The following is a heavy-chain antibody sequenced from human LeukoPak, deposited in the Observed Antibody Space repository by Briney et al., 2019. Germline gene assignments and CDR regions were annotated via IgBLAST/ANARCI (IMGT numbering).Heavy chain of an antibody. CDR3: ARLGYCDSSSCYLHYHYYMDV. Sequence: SETLSLTCTVSGGSISSSSYYWGWIRQPPGKGLEWTGSIFYSGSTYYNPSLKSRVTISVDTSKNQFSLKLSAVTASETAVYYCARLGYCDSSSCYLHYHYYMDVWGKGTTVTVS. D-gene: IGHD2-2*01. V-gene: IGHV4-39*01. CDR2: IFYSGST. J-gene: IGHJ6*03. CDR1: GGSISSSSYY.